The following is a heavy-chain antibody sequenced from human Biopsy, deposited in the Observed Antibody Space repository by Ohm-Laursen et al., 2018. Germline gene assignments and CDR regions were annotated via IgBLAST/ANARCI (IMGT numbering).Heavy chain of an antibody. CDR2: ISYTGGI. D-gene: IGHD2-2*01. V-gene: IGHV4-59*01. J-gene: IGHJ4*02. Sequence: TLSLTCAVYGESFNGYYWSWIRKSPGKGLEWLAYISYTGGITSNPSLNGRATMSLDTPKNQFSLRLIYVTAADTAVYYCARMPHFDYWGQGILVTVSS. CDR3: ARMPHFDY. CDR1: GESFNGYY.